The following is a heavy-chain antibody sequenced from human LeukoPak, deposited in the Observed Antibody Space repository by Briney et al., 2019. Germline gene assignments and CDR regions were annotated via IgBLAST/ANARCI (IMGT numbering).Heavy chain of an antibody. CDR1: GGSISSYY. D-gene: IGHD6-13*01. Sequence: PSETLSLTCTVSGGSISSYYWSWIRQPPGKGLEWIGYIYYSGSTNYNPSLKSRVTISVDTSKNQFSLKLSSVTAADTAVYYCARGRKIAAGGRVVWSDPWGQGTLVTVSS. CDR3: ARGRKIAAGGRVVWSDP. V-gene: IGHV4-59*01. J-gene: IGHJ5*02. CDR2: IYYSGST.